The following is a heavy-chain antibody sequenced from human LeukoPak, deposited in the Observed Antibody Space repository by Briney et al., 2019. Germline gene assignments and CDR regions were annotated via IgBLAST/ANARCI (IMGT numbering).Heavy chain of an antibody. J-gene: IGHJ4*02. CDR3: ASSTVVTPVRFDY. V-gene: IGHV4-34*01. Sequence: SETLSLTCAVYGGSFSGYYWSWIRQPPGKGLEWIGEINHSGSTNYNPSLKSRVTISVDTSKNQFSLKLSSVTAADTAVYYCASSTVVTPVRFDYWGQGTLVTVSS. CDR1: GGSFSGYY. D-gene: IGHD4-17*01. CDR2: INHSGST.